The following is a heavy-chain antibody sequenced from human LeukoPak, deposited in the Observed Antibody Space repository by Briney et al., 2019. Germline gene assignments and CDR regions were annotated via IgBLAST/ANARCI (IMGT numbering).Heavy chain of an antibody. J-gene: IGHJ4*02. CDR1: GYTFTSYG. CDR3: TRGPLAVAGSPLSY. CDR2: ISAYNGNT. V-gene: IGHV1-18*01. Sequence: GASVKVSCKASGYTFTSYGITWVRQAPGQGLEWMGWISAYNGNTKYVQKLQGRVTMTTDTSTSTAYMELRSLRSDDTAVYYCTRGPLAVAGSPLSYWGQGTLVTVSS. D-gene: IGHD6-13*01.